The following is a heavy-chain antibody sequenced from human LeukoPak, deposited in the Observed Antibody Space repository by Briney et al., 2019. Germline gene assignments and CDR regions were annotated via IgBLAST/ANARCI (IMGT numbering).Heavy chain of an antibody. CDR2: ISAGGDST. J-gene: IGHJ4*02. CDR1: GFTFSTYA. D-gene: IGHD5-24*01. V-gene: IGHV3-23*01. Sequence: GGSLRLSCSASGFTFSTYAINWVRQAPGKGLEWVSAISAGGDSTLYADSVKGRFTISRGNSRNTLYLQMSNLRVEDTALYYCARWVYYYDFWGQGTLLTVSS. CDR3: ARWVYYYDF.